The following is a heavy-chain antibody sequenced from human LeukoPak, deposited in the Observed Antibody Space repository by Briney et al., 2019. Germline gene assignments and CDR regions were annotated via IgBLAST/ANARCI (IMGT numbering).Heavy chain of an antibody. V-gene: IGHV1-3*01. CDR1: GYTFTSYA. J-gene: IGHJ4*02. D-gene: IGHD6-19*01. CDR2: INAGNGNT. Sequence: ASVKVSCKASGYTFTSYAMHWVRQAPGQRLEWMGWINAGNGNTKYSQKFQGRVTITRDTSVSTAYMELSSLRSEDTAVYYCARDRKQWFDFDYWGQGTLVTVSS. CDR3: ARDRKQWFDFDY.